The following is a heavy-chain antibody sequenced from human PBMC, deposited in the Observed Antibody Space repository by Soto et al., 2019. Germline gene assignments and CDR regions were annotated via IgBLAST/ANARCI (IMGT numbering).Heavy chain of an antibody. D-gene: IGHD6-13*01. V-gene: IGHV5-51*01. CDR3: ARSYSSSWSVILEPTKNYDGMDV. CDR1: GYSFTSYW. Sequence: RGESLKISCQGSGYSFTSYWIGWVRQMPGKGLEWMGIIYPGDSDTRYSPSFQGQVTISADKSISTAYLQWSSLKASDTAMYYCARSYSSSWSVILEPTKNYDGMDVWAQGTTVTVSS. CDR2: IYPGDSDT. J-gene: IGHJ6*02.